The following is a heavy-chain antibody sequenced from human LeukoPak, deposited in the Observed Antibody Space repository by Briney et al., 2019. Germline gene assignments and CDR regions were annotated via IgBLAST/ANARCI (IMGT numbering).Heavy chain of an antibody. Sequence: GASVKVSCKASGYTFTSYGISWVREAPGQGLEWMGWISAYNGNTNYAQKLQGRVTMTTDTSTSTAYMELRSLRSDDTAVYYCARDLSYDSSGYYRNDAFDIWGQVTMVTVSS. V-gene: IGHV1-18*01. J-gene: IGHJ3*02. CDR3: ARDLSYDSSGYYRNDAFDI. D-gene: IGHD3-22*01. CDR2: ISAYNGNT. CDR1: GYTFTSYG.